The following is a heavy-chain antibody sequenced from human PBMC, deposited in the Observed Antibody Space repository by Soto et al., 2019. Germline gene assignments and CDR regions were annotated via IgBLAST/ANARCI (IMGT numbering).Heavy chain of an antibody. Sequence: QVQLVESGGGVVQPGRSLRLSCAASGFTFSSYGMHWVRQAPGKGLEWVAVISYDGSNKYYADSVKGRFTISRDNSKNTLYLQMSSLSAEDTAVYYCAKDSEYSYGHHFDYWGQGTLVSVSS. D-gene: IGHD5-18*01. CDR2: ISYDGSNK. J-gene: IGHJ4*02. CDR1: GFTFSSYG. CDR3: AKDSEYSYGHHFDY. V-gene: IGHV3-30*18.